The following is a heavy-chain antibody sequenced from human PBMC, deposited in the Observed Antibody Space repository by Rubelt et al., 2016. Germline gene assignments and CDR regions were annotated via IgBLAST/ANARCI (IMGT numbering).Heavy chain of an antibody. V-gene: IGHV4-59*01. CDR1: GGSISSYY. J-gene: IGHJ6*02. CDR3: ARDRGTSSGWYSYYGMDV. Sequence: QVQLQESGPGLVKPSETLSLTCTVSGGSISSYYWSWIRQPPGKGLEWIGYIYSSGSTHYNPSLQSRVTISVDTSKNQFALKLSSVTAADTAVYYCARDRGTSSGWYSYYGMDVWGQGTTVTV. D-gene: IGHD6-19*01. CDR2: IYSSGST.